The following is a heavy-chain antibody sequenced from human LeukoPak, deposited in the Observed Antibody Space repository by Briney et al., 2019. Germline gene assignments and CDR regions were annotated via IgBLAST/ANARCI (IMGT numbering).Heavy chain of an antibody. J-gene: IGHJ4*02. D-gene: IGHD6-13*01. CDR2: IYTSGST. V-gene: IGHV4-4*07. Sequence: PSETLSLTCTVSGGSISSYYWSWIRQPAGKGLEWIGRIYTSGSTNYNPTLKSRVTISVDTSKNQFSLQLSSVTATDTAVYFCARHSSSWYPDYWGQGTLVTVSS. CDR1: GGSISSYY. CDR3: ARHSSSWYPDY.